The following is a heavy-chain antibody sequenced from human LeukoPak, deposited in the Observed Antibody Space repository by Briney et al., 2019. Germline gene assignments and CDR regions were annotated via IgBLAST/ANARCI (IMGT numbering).Heavy chain of an antibody. CDR3: ARVGLGIAVADIDY. CDR2: INPNSGGT. Sequence: ASVKVSCKASGYTFTGYYMHWVRQAPGQGLEWMGRINPNSGGTNYAQKFQGRVTMTRDTSISTDYMELSRLRSDDTAVYYCARVGLGIAVADIDYWGQGTLVTVSS. D-gene: IGHD6-19*01. J-gene: IGHJ4*02. V-gene: IGHV1-2*06. CDR1: GYTFTGYY.